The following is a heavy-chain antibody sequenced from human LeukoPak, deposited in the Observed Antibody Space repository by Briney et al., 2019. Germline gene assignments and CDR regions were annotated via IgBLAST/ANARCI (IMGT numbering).Heavy chain of an antibody. D-gene: IGHD3-10*01. CDR2: IRRKSDGETT. J-gene: IGHJ3*01. CDR1: GFTFSNAW. V-gene: IGHV3-15*01. CDR3: CTAFDRHYYADTKVRGGV. Sequence: GGSLRLSCAASGFTFSNAWMSWVRQAPGKGLEGVGRIRRKSDGETTDYAAPVKGRFIISRDDSKNTLYLQMSSLRSEDTAVYYCCTAFDRHYYADTKVRGGVCGQGTMVTVSS.